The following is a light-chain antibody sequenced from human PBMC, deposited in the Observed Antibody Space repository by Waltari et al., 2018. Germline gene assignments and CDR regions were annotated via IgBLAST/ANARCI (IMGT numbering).Light chain of an antibody. CDR3: MQTLHSPYT. Sequence: DIVLTQSPLSLVVTPGVPASISCRSSQSLLLNNIHQILGWYVQKPGQSPRLLFYLGSERASGVPDRFSADGTGTDFSLRISRVEAEDVGLYYCMQTLHSPYTFGQGTRLEI. CDR2: LGS. CDR1: QSLLLNNIHQI. V-gene: IGKV2-28*01. J-gene: IGKJ2*01.